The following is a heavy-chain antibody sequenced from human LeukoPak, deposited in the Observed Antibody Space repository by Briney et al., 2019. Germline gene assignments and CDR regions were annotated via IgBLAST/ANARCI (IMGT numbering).Heavy chain of an antibody. CDR1: GYTFTSYA. J-gene: IGHJ6*03. CDR2: INTNTGNP. V-gene: IGHV7-4-1*02. Sequence: GAAVKVSCKSSGYTFTSYAMNWVRQAPGQGLEWMGWINTNTGNPTYAQGFTGRFVFSLDTSVSTAYLQISSLKAEDTAMYYCARGALALDYYYYYYMDVWGKGTTVTVSS. D-gene: IGHD3-9*01. CDR3: ARGALALDYYYYYYMDV.